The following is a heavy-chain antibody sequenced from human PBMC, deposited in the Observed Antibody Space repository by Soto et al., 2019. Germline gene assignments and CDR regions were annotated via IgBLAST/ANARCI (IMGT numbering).Heavy chain of an antibody. CDR1: GGSFSGYY. Sequence: QVQLQQWGAGLLKPSETLSLTCAVYGGSFSGYYWSWIRQPPGKGLEWIGEINHSGSTNYNPSLKSRVTISVDTSKNQFSLKLSSVTAADTAVYYCARDNPAAGMLAYFDYWGQGTLVTVSS. J-gene: IGHJ4*02. D-gene: IGHD6-13*01. V-gene: IGHV4-34*01. CDR3: ARDNPAAGMLAYFDY. CDR2: INHSGST.